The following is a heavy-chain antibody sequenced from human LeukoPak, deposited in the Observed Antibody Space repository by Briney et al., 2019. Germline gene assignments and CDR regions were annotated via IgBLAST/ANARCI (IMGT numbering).Heavy chain of an antibody. CDR3: ARVPTITFFDY. J-gene: IGHJ4*02. D-gene: IGHD3-10*01. CDR2: IYYSGST. Sequence: SETLSLTCTVSNGSISSSSYYWGWIRQPPGKGLEWIGNIYYSGSTSYKPSLKSRVTISVDTSKNQFSLKLTSVTAADTAVYYCARVPTITFFDYWGQGTLVTVSS. V-gene: IGHV4-39*07. CDR1: NGSISSSSYY.